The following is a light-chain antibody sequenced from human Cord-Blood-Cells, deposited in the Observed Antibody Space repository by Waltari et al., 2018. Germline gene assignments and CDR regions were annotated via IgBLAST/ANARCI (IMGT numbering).Light chain of an antibody. CDR2: AAS. CDR1: QSISSY. V-gene: IGKV1-39*01. J-gene: IGKJ2*01. CDR3: QQSYSTPYT. Sequence: DIQMTQSPSSLSASVGDRVTITCRASQSISSYLNWYQQKPGKATKLLIYAASSLQSGGPSRFSGSGSGTDFTLTISRLQPEDFATYYCQQSYSTPYTFGQGTKLEIK.